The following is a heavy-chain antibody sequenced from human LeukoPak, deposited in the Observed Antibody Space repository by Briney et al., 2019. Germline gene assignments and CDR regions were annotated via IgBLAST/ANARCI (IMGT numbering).Heavy chain of an antibody. CDR2: INPGDGGT. V-gene: IGHV1-46*04. Sequence: ASVKVSCKASGYNFISYYMHWVRQAPGQGLEWVGIINPGDGGTTYTQKLQGRVTLTSDTSTSTFYMELNSLRSEDTAIYYCARERGYTHGSHFDLWGQGTMVIVSS. D-gene: IGHD3-10*01. J-gene: IGHJ4*02. CDR1: GYNFISYY. CDR3: ARERGYTHGSHFDL.